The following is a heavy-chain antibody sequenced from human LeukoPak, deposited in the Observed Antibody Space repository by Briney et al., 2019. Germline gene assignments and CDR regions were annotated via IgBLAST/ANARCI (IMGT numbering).Heavy chain of an antibody. J-gene: IGHJ3*02. D-gene: IGHD2-2*01. CDR2: IKQDGSAK. CDR3: ARHCSSTSCHDNDAFDI. CDR1: GFTFSNYW. Sequence: GGSLRLSCAASGFTFSNYWMNWVRQAPGKGLEWVANIKQDGSAKFYVDSVKGRFTISRDNAKNSLYLQMNSLRVDDTAVYYCARHCSSTSCHDNDAFDIWGQGTMVTVSS. V-gene: IGHV3-7*01.